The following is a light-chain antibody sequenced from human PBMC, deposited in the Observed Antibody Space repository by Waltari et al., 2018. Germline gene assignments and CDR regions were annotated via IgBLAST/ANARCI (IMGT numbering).Light chain of an antibody. J-gene: IGLJ2*01. CDR1: SREVGCYHY. CDR3: CSYAGSYNLV. Sequence: QSALTQPRSVSGSPGQSVTIPCPGTSREVGCYHYVSWYQQPPGQAPKFMIYDVSERPTGVPDRFSGSKSGNTASLTISGLQAEDEADYYCCSYAGSYNLVFGGGTKLTVL. CDR2: DVS. V-gene: IGLV2-11*01.